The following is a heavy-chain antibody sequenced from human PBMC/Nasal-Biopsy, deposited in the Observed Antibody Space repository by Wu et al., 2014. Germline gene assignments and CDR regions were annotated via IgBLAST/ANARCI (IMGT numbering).Heavy chain of an antibody. J-gene: IGHJ6*02. Sequence: AISGDSVSSNSPTWNWIRQSPSRGLEWLGRTYYRSKWYNDYAVSVKSRIIINPDTSKNQFSLHLNSVTPEDTAVYYCARDPAYNYAMDVWGQGTLVTVSS. CDR2: TYYRSKWYN. V-gene: IGHV6-1*01. CDR3: ARDPAYNYAMDV. D-gene: IGHD2-21*01. CDR1: GDSVSSNSPT.